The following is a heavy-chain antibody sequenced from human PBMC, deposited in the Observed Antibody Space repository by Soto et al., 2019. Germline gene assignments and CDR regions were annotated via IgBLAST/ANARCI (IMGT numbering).Heavy chain of an antibody. CDR1: GYTFTSYD. CDR3: ARGTRYCSSTSCPRTSFDI. V-gene: IGHV1-8*01. D-gene: IGHD2-2*01. CDR2: MNPNSGNT. J-gene: IGHJ3*02. Sequence: GASVKVSCKASGYTFTSYDINWVRQATGQGLEWMGWMNPNSGNTGYAQKFQGRVTMTRNTSISTAYMELSSLRSEDTAVYYCARGTRYCSSTSCPRTSFDIWGQGTMVIVSS.